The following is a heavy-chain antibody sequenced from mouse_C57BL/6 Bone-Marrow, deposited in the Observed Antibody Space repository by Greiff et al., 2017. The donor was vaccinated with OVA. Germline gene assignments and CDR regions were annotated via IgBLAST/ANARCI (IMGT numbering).Heavy chain of an antibody. V-gene: IGHV3-1*01. D-gene: IGHD1-1*01. J-gene: IGHJ2*01. CDR1: GYSITSGYD. CDR2: ISYSGST. CDR3: ARELRFYYFDY. Sequence: EVQLVESGPGMVKPSQSLSLTCTVTGYSITSGYDWHWIRHFPGNQLEWMGYISYSGSTNYNPSHKSRISITHDTSKNHFFLKLNSVTTENTATYYCARELRFYYFDYCGQGTTLTVSS.